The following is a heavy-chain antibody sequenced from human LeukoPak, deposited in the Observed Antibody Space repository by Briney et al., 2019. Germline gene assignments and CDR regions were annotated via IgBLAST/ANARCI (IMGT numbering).Heavy chain of an antibody. CDR3: AGGHIVATIRDAFDI. CDR2: ISSSSSYI. CDR1: GFTFSSYS. D-gene: IGHD5-12*01. Sequence: GGSLRLSCAASGFTFSSYSMNWVRQAPGKGLEWVSSISSSSSYIYYADSVKGRFTISRDNAKNSLYLQMNSLRAEDTAVYYCAGGHIVATIRDAFDIWGQGTMVTVSS. J-gene: IGHJ3*02. V-gene: IGHV3-21*01.